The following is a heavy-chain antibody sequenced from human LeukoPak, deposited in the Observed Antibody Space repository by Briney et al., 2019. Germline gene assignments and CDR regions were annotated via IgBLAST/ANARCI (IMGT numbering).Heavy chain of an antibody. CDR3: AREGSAFDI. CDR1: GGSISSYY. J-gene: IGHJ3*02. Sequence: PSETLSLTCTVSGGSISSYYWSWIRQPAGKGLEWIGRIFASGSTKYNPSLKSRVTMSVETSKNQFSLKLSSVTAADTAVYYCAREGSAFDIWGQETMVTVSS. V-gene: IGHV4-4*07. CDR2: IFASGST.